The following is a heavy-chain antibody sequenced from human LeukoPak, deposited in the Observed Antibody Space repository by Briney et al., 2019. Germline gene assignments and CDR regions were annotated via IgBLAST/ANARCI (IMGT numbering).Heavy chain of an antibody. D-gene: IGHD3-9*01. CDR3: AKVQHKRYFDWLLSGDDAFDI. V-gene: IGHV3-21*04. J-gene: IGHJ3*02. CDR2: ISSSSYI. Sequence: GGSRRLACAAAGFAFTSYGMTWVRQAQGKGLEWVSSISSSSYIYYADSVKGRFTISRDNAKNSVYLQMNSLRAEDTAVYYCAKVQHKRYFDWLLSGDDAFDIWGQGTMVTVSS. CDR1: GFAFTSYG.